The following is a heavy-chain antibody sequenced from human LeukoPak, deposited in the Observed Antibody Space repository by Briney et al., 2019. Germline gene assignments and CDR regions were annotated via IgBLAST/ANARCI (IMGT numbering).Heavy chain of an antibody. Sequence: SETLSLTCTVSGGSISSSSYYWGWIRQPPGKGLEWIGSIYYSGSTYYNPSLKSRVTISVDTSENQFSLKLSSVTAADTAVYYCAGAEYYYDSSGYGNWFDPWGQGTLVTVSS. CDR1: GGSISSSSYY. CDR3: AGAEYYYDSSGYGNWFDP. CDR2: IYYSGST. V-gene: IGHV4-39*07. D-gene: IGHD3-22*01. J-gene: IGHJ5*02.